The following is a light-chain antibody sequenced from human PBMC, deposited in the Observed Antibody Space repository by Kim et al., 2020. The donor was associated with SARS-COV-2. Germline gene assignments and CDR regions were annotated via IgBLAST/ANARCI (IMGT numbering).Light chain of an antibody. CDR3: HQRATWCT. CDR2: DAS. V-gene: IGKV3-11*01. CDR1: QSVSSS. Sequence: EIVLTQSPAPLSLSPGERATLSCRASQSVSSSLAWYQQKPGQAPRLLISDASNRATGIPARFSGSGSGTDFTLTINSLEPEDVAVYYCHQRATWCTFGQGTKVDIK. J-gene: IGKJ1*01.